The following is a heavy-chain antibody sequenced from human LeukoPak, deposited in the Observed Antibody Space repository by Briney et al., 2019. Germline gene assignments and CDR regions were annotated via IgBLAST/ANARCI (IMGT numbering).Heavy chain of an antibody. CDR1: GCSIRSYY. CDR3: ARTRTDIGQMVYESYFDL. J-gene: IGHJ2*01. CDR2: IYYSGTT. Sequence: PSETLSLTCTVSGCSIRSYYWSWLRQPPGKGLEWIGYIYYSGTTNSNPSLKSRVTISVDTAKSQFSLKLNSVTAADTAVYYCARTRTDIGQMVYESYFDLWGRGTLVTVSS. D-gene: IGHD2-8*01. V-gene: IGHV4-59*01.